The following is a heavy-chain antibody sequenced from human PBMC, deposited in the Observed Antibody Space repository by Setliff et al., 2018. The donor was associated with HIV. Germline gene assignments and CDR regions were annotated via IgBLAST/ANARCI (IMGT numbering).Heavy chain of an antibody. Sequence: HPGGSLRLSWAVSGFSFNSYRMHWVRQAPGKGLVSVSRIDPDGSSTSYADSVKGRFTISRDNAKNTLYLQMNSLRAEDTAVYYCASGGNSGYWGQGTLVTVSS. J-gene: IGHJ4*02. D-gene: IGHD2-21*02. CDR2: IDPDGSST. CDR1: GFSFNSYR. V-gene: IGHV3-74*01. CDR3: ASGGNSGY.